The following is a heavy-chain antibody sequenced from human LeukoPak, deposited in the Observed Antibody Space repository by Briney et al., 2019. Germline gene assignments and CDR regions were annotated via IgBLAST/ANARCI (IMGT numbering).Heavy chain of an antibody. CDR3: ARDNEYSYATSGDYYYYYYMDV. CDR1: GFTFSSYS. J-gene: IGHJ6*03. D-gene: IGHD5-18*01. V-gene: IGHV3-21*01. Sequence: GGSLRLSCAVSGFTFSSYSMNWVRQAPGKGLEWVSSISSSSSYIYYADSVKGRFTISRDNAKNSLYLQMNSLRAEDTAVYYCARDNEYSYATSGDYYYYYYMDVWGKGTTVTVSS. CDR2: ISSSSSYI.